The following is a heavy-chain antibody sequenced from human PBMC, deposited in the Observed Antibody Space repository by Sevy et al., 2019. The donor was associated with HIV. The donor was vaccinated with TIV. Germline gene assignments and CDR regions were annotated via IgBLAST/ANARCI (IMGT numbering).Heavy chain of an antibody. CDR3: ATDSRYFSGSTFYSAEGLFDP. CDR2: FDPEDGEK. D-gene: IGHD2-15*01. V-gene: IGHV1-24*01. Sequence: ASVKVSCKVSGYTLTELSMHWVRQAPGKGLAWMGGFDPEDGEKVYAQKFQGRVTVTEGTSTDTTYIVLSSLRSQDTGVYYCATDSRYFSGSTFYSAEGLFDPWGQGTLVTVSS. CDR1: GYTLTELS. J-gene: IGHJ5*02.